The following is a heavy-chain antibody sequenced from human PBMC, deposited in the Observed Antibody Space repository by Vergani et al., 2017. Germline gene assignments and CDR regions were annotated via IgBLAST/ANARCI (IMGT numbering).Heavy chain of an antibody. V-gene: IGHV3-23*01. J-gene: IGHJ6*02. D-gene: IGHD3-3*01. CDR2: ISGSGGST. CDR1: GFTFSSYA. CDR3: AREGGYYDFWSGYKAYYYGMDV. Sequence: EVQLLESGGGLVQPGGSLRLSCAASGFTFSSYAMSWVRQAPGKGLEWVSAISGSGGSTYYADSVKGRFTISRDNSKNTLYLQMNSLRAEDTAVYYCAREGGYYDFWSGYKAYYYGMDVWGQGTTVTVSS.